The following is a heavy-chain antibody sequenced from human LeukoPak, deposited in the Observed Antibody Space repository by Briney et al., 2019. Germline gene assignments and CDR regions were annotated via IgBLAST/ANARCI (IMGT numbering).Heavy chain of an antibody. J-gene: IGHJ6*03. CDR1: GFTFSSYG. D-gene: IGHD2-2*01. CDR3: ARDIVVVPAAGDYYMDV. Sequence: GGSLRLSCAASGFTFSSYGMSWVRQAPGKGLEWVSAISGSGGSTYYADSVKGRFTISRDNAKNSLYLQMNSLRAEDTAVYYCARDIVVVPAAGDYYMDVWGKGTTVTISS. CDR2: ISGSGGST. V-gene: IGHV3-23*01.